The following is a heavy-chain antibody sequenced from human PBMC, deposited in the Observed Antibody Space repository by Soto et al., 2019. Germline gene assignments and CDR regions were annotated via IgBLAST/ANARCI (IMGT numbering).Heavy chain of an antibody. D-gene: IGHD4-17*01. CDR3: ARGNAGYYGGYGYFDC. CDR2: IYYSGST. V-gene: IGHV4-61*01. J-gene: IGHJ4*02. Sequence: SETLSLTCTASGGSVSSGRYYWSCSRQPPGKGLERIRYIYYSGSTNYNPSLKSLVTTAGNTCKNQFSLNHSSVTAADTAVYYCARGNAGYYGGYGYFDCWGRGTLVTVSS. CDR1: GGSVSSGRYY.